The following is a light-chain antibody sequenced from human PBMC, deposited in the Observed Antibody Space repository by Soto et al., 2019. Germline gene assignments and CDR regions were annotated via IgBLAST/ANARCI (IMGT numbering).Light chain of an antibody. V-gene: IGLV2-14*01. CDR1: SSDVGAYDY. Sequence: QSALTQPASVSGSPGQSITISCTATSSDVGAYDYVSWYKQYPGKTPKLIIYEVINRPSGVSNRFSGSKSGNTASLIISGLQAEDEADYYCSSYASSSTLVFGGGTKVTVL. J-gene: IGLJ2*01. CDR2: EVI. CDR3: SSYASSSTLV.